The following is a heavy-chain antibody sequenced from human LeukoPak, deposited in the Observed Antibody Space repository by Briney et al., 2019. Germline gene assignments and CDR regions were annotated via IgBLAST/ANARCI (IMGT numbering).Heavy chain of an antibody. J-gene: IGHJ6*02. Sequence: GRSLRLSCAASGFTFSSYAMHWVRQAPGKGLEWVSSISSSSSYIYYADSEKGRFTISRDNAKNSLYLQMNSLRAEDTAVYYCARHMVRGVFYYYYGMDVWGQGTTVTVSS. V-gene: IGHV3-21*01. CDR2: ISSSSSYI. D-gene: IGHD3-10*01. CDR3: ARHMVRGVFYYYYGMDV. CDR1: GFTFSSYA.